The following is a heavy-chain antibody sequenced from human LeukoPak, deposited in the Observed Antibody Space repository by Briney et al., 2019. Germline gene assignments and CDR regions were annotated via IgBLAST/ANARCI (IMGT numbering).Heavy chain of an antibody. CDR3: ARGFRDYVWGSYRPFDY. D-gene: IGHD3-16*02. J-gene: IGHJ4*02. CDR2: ISSSSSYI. Sequence: GGSLRLSCAASGFTFSSYSMNWVRQAPGKGLEWVSSISSSSSYIYYADSVKGRFTISRDNAKNSLYLQMNSLRAEDTAVYYRARGFRDYVWGSYRPFDYWGQGTLVTVSS. CDR1: GFTFSSYS. V-gene: IGHV3-21*01.